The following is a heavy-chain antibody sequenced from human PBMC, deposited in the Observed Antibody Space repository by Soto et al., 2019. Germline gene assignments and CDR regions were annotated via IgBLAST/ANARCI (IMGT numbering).Heavy chain of an antibody. J-gene: IGHJ4*02. CDR3: AMHYDMWSGYLSPVDY. CDR1: GYTFSDYY. CDR2: IDTSGTKI. V-gene: IGHV3-11*01. Sequence: QVQLVESGGDLVKPGGSLRLSCAASGYTFSDYYMSWIRQAPGKGLEWISYIDTSGTKIYYADSVKGRFTITRDNAKNSLYLEMNSLRDEDTAVYYCAMHYDMWSGYLSPVDYRGQGTLVTVSS. D-gene: IGHD3-3*01.